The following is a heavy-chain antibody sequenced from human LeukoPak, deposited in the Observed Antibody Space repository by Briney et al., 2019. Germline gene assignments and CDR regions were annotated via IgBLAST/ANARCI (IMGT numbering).Heavy chain of an antibody. D-gene: IGHD3-9*01. Sequence: GGSLRLSCAASGFTFSSYAMSWVRQAPGKGLEWVSAISGSGGSTYYADSVKGRFTISRDNSKNTLYLQMNSLRAEDTAVYYCAKVWYYDILPGYYSHFDYWGQGTLVTVSS. CDR1: GFTFSSYA. J-gene: IGHJ4*02. V-gene: IGHV3-23*01. CDR3: AKVWYYDILPGYYSHFDY. CDR2: ISGSGGST.